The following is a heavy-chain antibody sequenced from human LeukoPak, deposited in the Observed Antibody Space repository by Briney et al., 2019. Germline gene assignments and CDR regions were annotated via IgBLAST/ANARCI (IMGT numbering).Heavy chain of an antibody. V-gene: IGHV4-38-2*02. J-gene: IGHJ5*02. CDR3: ARDGGDIVVVVAARTFDP. CDR1: GYSISSGYY. Sequence: SETLTLTCTVSGYSISSGYYWGWIRQPPGTGLEWIGSIHHSGSTYYNPSLKSRDTISVDKSNKQFSLKLSSVTAADTAVYYCARDGGDIVVVVAARTFDPWGQGTLVTVSS. CDR2: IHHSGST. D-gene: IGHD2-15*01.